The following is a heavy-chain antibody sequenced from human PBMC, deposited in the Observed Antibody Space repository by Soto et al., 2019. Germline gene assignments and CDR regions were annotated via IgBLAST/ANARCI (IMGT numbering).Heavy chain of an antibody. CDR2: IYYSGST. CDR1: GGSMKRRSDY. Sequence: SETLSLTCTASGGSMKRRSDYWGWIRQSPGKGLEWIGSIYYSGSTYYNPSLNSRVAMSVDTSKNQFSLKLRSVSAADTAVYYCARSNYDFMPSTLGYWGQGTLVTVSS. D-gene: IGHD3-3*01. CDR3: ARSNYDFMPSTLGY. J-gene: IGHJ4*02. V-gene: IGHV4-39*01.